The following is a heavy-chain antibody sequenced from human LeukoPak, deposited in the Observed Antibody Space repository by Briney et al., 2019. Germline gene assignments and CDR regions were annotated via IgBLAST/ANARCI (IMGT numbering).Heavy chain of an antibody. V-gene: IGHV4-59*01. CDR3: ARTSGNYVYYYYYYYMDV. Sequence: SSETLSLTCTVSGGSISSYYWSWIRQPPGKGLEWIGYIYYSGSTNYNPSLKSRVTISVDTSKNQFSLKLSSVTAADTAVYYCARTSGNYVYYYYYYYMDVWGKGTTVTVSS. CDR1: GGSISSYY. J-gene: IGHJ6*03. CDR2: IYYSGST. D-gene: IGHD4-11*01.